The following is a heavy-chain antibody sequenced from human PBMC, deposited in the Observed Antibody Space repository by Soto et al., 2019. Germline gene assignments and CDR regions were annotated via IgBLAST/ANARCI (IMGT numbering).Heavy chain of an antibody. CDR1: GGSFSGYY. J-gene: IGHJ5*02. V-gene: IGHV4-34*01. CDR2: INHSGST. CDR3: ARGLATLVPKHPNNFRFDP. Sequence: PSETLSLTCAVYGGSFSGYYWSWIRQPPGKGLEWIGEINHSGSTNYNPSLKSRVTISVDTSKNQFSLKLSSVTAADTAVYYCARGLATLVPKHPNNFRFDPWGQGTLVTVSS. D-gene: IGHD2-15*01.